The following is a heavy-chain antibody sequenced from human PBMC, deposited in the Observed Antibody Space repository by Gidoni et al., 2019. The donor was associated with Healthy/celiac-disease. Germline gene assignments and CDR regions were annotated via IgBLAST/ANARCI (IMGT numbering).Heavy chain of an antibody. CDR3: AREPDSGSYFYYYYGMDV. CDR1: GFTFSSSG. V-gene: IGHV3-33*01. Sequence: QVQLVESGGGVVQPGRSLRLSCAASGFTFSSSGMHWVRQAPGKGLEWVAVIWYDGSNKYYADSVKGRFTISRDNSKNTLYLQMNSLRAEDTAVYYCAREPDSGSYFYYYYGMDVWGQGTTVTVSS. CDR2: IWYDGSNK. D-gene: IGHD1-26*01. J-gene: IGHJ6*02.